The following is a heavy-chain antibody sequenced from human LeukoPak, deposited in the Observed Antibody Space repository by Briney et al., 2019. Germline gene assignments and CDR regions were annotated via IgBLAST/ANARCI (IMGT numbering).Heavy chain of an antibody. V-gene: IGHV3-7*01. CDR2: IKQDESEK. CDR3: AGTNGDYYGGGGFQH. CDR1: GFIFSNYW. Sequence: GGSLRLSCAASGFIFSNYWMTWVRQAPGKGLEWVGNIKQDESEKQYVESVKGRFTISKDNVKNSLYLQMDSLRAEDTAVYYCAGTNGDYYGGGGFQHWSQGTLVTVSS. J-gene: IGHJ1*01. D-gene: IGHD4-17*01.